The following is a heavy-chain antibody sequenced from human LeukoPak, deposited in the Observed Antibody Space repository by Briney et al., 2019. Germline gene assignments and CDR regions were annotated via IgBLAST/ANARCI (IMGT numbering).Heavy chain of an antibody. CDR1: GFTFSFYG. J-gene: IGHJ4*02. CDR2: ISYDGSNK. CDR3: GKGGRGAGGGGFFDF. Sequence: GGSLRLSCAASGFTFSFYGMHWVRQAPGKGLEWVAVISYDGSNKYYADSVKGRFTISRDTSKNTLYLHMNSLTADDTAVYYCGKGGRGAGGGGFFDFGAQEPLVPVP. D-gene: IGHD3-16*01. V-gene: IGHV3-30*18.